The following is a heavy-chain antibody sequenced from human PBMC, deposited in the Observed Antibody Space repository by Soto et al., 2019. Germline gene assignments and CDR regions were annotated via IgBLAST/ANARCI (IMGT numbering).Heavy chain of an antibody. CDR2: IYHAGSP. D-gene: IGHD2-21*01. CDR3: ARGSSFRGDFAI. J-gene: IGHJ3*02. V-gene: IGHV4-4*02. Sequence: PSETLSLTCGVSGGSVISSSWWTWLRQSPGKGLEWIGEIYHAGSPNYNPSFQSRVIISLDKSKNNFSLRLTSVTAADAAIYYCARGSSFRGDFAIWGQGTTVTVSS. CDR1: GGSVISSSW.